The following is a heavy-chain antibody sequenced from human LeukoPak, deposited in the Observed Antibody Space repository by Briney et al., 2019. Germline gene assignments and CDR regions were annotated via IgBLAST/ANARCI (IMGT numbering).Heavy chain of an antibody. CDR3: ARDHSLCSGGSCYSGSFRSIF. J-gene: IGHJ4*02. Sequence: ASVKVSCKASGYTFTSYGISWVRHAPGQGLEWMGWISAYNGNTNYAQKLQGRVTMTSDTSTRTAYMELRRLRSDDTAVYYCARDHSLCSGGSCYSGSFRSIFWGQGTLVTVSS. V-gene: IGHV1-18*01. D-gene: IGHD2-15*01. CDR2: ISAYNGNT. CDR1: GYTFTSYG.